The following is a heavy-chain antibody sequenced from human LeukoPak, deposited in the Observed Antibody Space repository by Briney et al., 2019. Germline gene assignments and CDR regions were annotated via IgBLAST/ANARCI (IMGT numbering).Heavy chain of an antibody. Sequence: GGSLRLSCAASGFTFSSYSMNWVRQAPGKGLEWVSSISSSSSYIYYADSVKGRFTISRDNAKNSLYLQMNSLRAEDTAVYYCARDLGYDFKPPLAYWGQGTLVTVSS. J-gene: IGHJ4*02. D-gene: IGHD3-3*01. V-gene: IGHV3-21*01. CDR2: ISSSSSYI. CDR3: ARDLGYDFKPPLAY. CDR1: GFTFSSYS.